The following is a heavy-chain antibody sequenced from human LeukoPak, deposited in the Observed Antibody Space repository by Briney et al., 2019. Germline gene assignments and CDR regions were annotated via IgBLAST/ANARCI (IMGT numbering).Heavy chain of an antibody. V-gene: IGHV4-4*07. D-gene: IGHD2-21*02. CDR3: ARAPYCGGGCHNYYYYYMDV. CDR2: IYTSGST. CDR1: GGSISSYY. Sequence: PSETLSLTCTVSGGSISSYYWSWIRQPAGKGLEWIGRIYTSGSTNYNPSLKSRVTMSVDTSKNQFSLKLSSVTAADTAVYYCARAPYCGGGCHNYYYYYMDVWGKGTTVTISS. J-gene: IGHJ6*03.